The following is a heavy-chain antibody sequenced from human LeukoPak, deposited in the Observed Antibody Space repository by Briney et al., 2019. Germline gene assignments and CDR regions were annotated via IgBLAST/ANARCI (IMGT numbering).Heavy chain of an antibody. D-gene: IGHD3-22*01. J-gene: IGHJ4*02. CDR2: INHSGST. CDR1: GGSFSGYY. V-gene: IGHV4-34*01. CDR3: ASRNYYVSSGYYYVDY. Sequence: SGTLSLTCAVYGGSFSGYYWSWIRQPPGKGLEWIGEINHSGSTNYNPSLKSRVTISVDTSKNQFSLKLSSVTAADTAVYYCASRNYYVSSGYYYVDYWGQGTLVTVSS.